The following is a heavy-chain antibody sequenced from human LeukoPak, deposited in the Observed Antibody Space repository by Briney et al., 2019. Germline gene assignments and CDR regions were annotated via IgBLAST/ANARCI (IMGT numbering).Heavy chain of an antibody. CDR1: GFTFSSFG. Sequence: GGSLRLSCAASGFTFSSFGIHWVRQSPGKGLEWVAFIRYDGESKYYADSVKGRFTVSRDNAKNSLYLQMNSLRAEDTAVYYCAELGITMIGGVWGKGTTVTISS. D-gene: IGHD3-10*02. CDR3: AELGITMIGGV. J-gene: IGHJ6*04. V-gene: IGHV3-30*02. CDR2: IRYDGESK.